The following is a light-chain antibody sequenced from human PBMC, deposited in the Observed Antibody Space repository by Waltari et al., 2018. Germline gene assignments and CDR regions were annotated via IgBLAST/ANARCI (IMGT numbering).Light chain of an antibody. V-gene: IGKV1-39*01. CDR3: QQSYSAPRT. J-gene: IGKJ2*01. Sequence: DIQMTQSPSSLSASVGDRVTITCRASQSIAGRVNWYQQKPGRAPKPLIHAASTLQSGVPPRFSGSGAGTEFTLTISSLQPEDCSTYYCQQSYSAPRTFGQGTKLDIK. CDR2: AAS. CDR1: QSIAGR.